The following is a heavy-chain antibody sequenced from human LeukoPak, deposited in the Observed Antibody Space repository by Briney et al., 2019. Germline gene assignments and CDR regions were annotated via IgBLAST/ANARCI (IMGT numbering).Heavy chain of an antibody. CDR2: IIPIFGTA. CDR3: ARDFGPAAAADN. Sequence: ASVKVSCKASGGTFSSYAISWVRQAPGQGLEWMGGIIPIFGTANYAQKFQGRVTITADESTSTAYMELRSLRSDDTAVYYCARDFGPAAAADNWGQGTLVTVSS. J-gene: IGHJ4*02. V-gene: IGHV1-69*13. D-gene: IGHD6-13*01. CDR1: GGTFSSYA.